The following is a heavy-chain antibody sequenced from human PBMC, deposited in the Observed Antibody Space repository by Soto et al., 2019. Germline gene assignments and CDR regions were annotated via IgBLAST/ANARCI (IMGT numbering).Heavy chain of an antibody. Sequence: PGGSLRLSCAASGFTFSSYAMSWVRQAPGKGLEWVSAISGSGGSTYYADSVKGRFTISRDNSKNTLYLQMNSLRAEDTAVYYCASSLMVRGVSDAFDIWGQGTMVTVSS. CDR2: ISGSGGST. CDR1: GFTFSSYA. J-gene: IGHJ3*02. V-gene: IGHV3-23*01. D-gene: IGHD3-10*01. CDR3: ASSLMVRGVSDAFDI.